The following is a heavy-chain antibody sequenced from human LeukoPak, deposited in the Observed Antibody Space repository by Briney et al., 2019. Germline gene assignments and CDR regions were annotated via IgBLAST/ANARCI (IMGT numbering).Heavy chain of an antibody. Sequence: GRSPRLSCAASGFTFSSYGMHWVRQAPGKGLEWVAVIWYDGSNKYYADSVKGRFTISRDNSKNTLYLQMNSLRAEDTAVYYCAKDLARARAVYYYGMDVWGQGTTVTVSS. V-gene: IGHV3-33*06. CDR3: AKDLARARAVYYYGMDV. CDR1: GFTFSSYG. J-gene: IGHJ6*02. CDR2: IWYDGSNK.